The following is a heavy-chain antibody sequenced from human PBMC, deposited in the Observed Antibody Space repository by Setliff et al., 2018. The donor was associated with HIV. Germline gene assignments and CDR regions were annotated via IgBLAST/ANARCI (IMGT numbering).Heavy chain of an antibody. CDR3: VMFSASSG. CDR2: ISWNSGSI. Sequence: PGGSLRLSCAASGFTLDDYAMHWVRQAPGKGLEWVSGISWNSGSIGYADSVKGRFTISRDNAKNTLYLQMNGLRGEDTAVYYCVMFSASSGWGQGTQVTVSS. V-gene: IGHV3-9*01. J-gene: IGHJ4*02. CDR1: GFTLDDYA. D-gene: IGHD6-6*01.